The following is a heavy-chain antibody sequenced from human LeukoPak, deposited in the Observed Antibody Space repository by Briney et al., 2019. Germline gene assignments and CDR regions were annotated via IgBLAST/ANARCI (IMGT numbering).Heavy chain of an antibody. J-gene: IGHJ4*02. CDR2: MYYDGSS. Sequence: SETLSLACTVSGGSINSGTFYWGWIRQPPGKGLEWIGSMYYDGSSYYNPSLKSRVTTSVNTSKNQFSLKLTSVTAADTAVYFCARRSDSGSDDGEDYFDYWGQGTLVTVSS. CDR1: GGSINSGTFY. CDR3: ARRSDSGSDDGEDYFDY. D-gene: IGHD1-26*01. V-gene: IGHV4-39*01.